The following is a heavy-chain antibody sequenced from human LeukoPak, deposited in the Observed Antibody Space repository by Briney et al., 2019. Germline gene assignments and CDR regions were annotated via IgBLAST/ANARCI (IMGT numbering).Heavy chain of an antibody. D-gene: IGHD6-19*01. CDR1: GFTFSSYW. J-gene: IGHJ4*02. V-gene: IGHV3-7*01. CDR3: VLRPIAVAGPYDY. Sequence: PGGSLRLSCAASGFTFSSYWMSWVRQAPGKGLEWVANIKQDGSEKYYVDSVKGRFTISRDNAKNSLYLQMNSLRAEDTAVYYCVLRPIAVAGPYDYWGQGTLVTVSS. CDR2: IKQDGSEK.